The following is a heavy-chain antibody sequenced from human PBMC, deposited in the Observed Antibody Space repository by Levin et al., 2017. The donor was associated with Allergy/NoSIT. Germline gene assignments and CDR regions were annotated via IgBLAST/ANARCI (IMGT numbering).Heavy chain of an antibody. J-gene: IGHJ6*02. CDR3: TTDIVLVPAAIGREHYGMDV. CDR2: IKSKTDGGTT. Sequence: GGSLRLSCAASGFTFSNAWMNWVRQAPGKGLEWVGRIKSKTDGGTTDYAAPVKGRFTISRDDSKNTLYLQMNSLKTEDTAVYYCTTDIVLVPAAIGREHYGMDVWGQGTTVTVSS. D-gene: IGHD2-2*02. CDR1: GFTFSNAW. V-gene: IGHV3-15*07.